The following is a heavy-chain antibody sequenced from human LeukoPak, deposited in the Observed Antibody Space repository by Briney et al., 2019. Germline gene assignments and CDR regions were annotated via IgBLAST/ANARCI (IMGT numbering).Heavy chain of an antibody. D-gene: IGHD2-2*02. Sequence: ASVKVSCKASGFTFTSSAVQWVRQARGQRLEWIGWIVVGSGNTNYAQKFQERVSITRDMSTSTAYMELSSLRSEDTAVYYCAAVGCSSTSCYMDAFDIWGQGTMVTVSS. V-gene: IGHV1-58*01. CDR1: GFTFTSSA. J-gene: IGHJ3*02. CDR2: IVVGSGNT. CDR3: AAVGCSSTSCYMDAFDI.